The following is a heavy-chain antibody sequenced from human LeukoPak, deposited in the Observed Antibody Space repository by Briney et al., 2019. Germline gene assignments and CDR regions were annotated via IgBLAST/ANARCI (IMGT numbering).Heavy chain of an antibody. D-gene: IGHD2-15*01. CDR2: INPSGGST. Sequence: ASVKVSCKASGYTFTTYYLHWVRQAPGQGLEWMGIINPSGGSTSYAQKFQDRVTMTRDTSTSTPYMELTSLRSEDTAVYYCARDVSGGNCLFDCWGQGTLVTVSS. CDR3: ARDVSGGNCLFDC. J-gene: IGHJ5*01. V-gene: IGHV1-46*01. CDR1: GYTFTTYY.